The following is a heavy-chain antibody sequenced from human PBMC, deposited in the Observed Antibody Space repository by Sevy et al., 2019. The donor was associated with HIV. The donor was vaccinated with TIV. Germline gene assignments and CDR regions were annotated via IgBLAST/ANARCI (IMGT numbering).Heavy chain of an antibody. CDR3: ASLSRDSITGTIIDY. D-gene: IGHD1-7*01. J-gene: IGHJ4*02. Sequence: SETLSLTCTVSGGSISSYYWSWIRQPPGKGLEWIGYIYYSGSTNYNPSLKSRVTISVDTSKNQFSLKLSSVTAADTAVYYCASLSRDSITGTIIDYWGQGTLVTVSS. CDR1: GGSISSYY. CDR2: IYYSGST. V-gene: IGHV4-59*12.